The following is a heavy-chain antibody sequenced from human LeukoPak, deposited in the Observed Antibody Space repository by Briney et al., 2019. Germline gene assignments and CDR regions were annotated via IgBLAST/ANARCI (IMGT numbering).Heavy chain of an antibody. D-gene: IGHD3-16*01. CDR3: ARIPTFGVMITN. CDR1: GLTFSTYW. V-gene: IGHV3-7*01. CDR2: IKQDGNEK. Sequence: SGGSLRLSCVASGLTFSTYWMTWVRQAPGKGLEWVANIKQDGNEKRYVDSVKGRFTISRDNAKNSLYLQMNSLRVEDTAVYYCARIPTFGVMITNWGQGTLVTVSS. J-gene: IGHJ4*02.